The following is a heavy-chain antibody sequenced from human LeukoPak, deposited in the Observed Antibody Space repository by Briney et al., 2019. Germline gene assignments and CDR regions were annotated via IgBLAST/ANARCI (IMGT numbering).Heavy chain of an antibody. D-gene: IGHD2-2*02. J-gene: IGHJ6*03. V-gene: IGHV4-39*07. Sequence: PSETLSLTCTVSGGSISSSSYYWGWIRQPPGKGLEWIGSIYYSGSTYYNPSLKSRVTISVDTSKNQFSLKLSSVTAADTAVYYCARLRARGYCSSTSCYRGGYYYMDVWGKGTTVTVSS. CDR3: ARLRARGYCSSTSCYRGGYYYMDV. CDR1: GGSISSSSYY. CDR2: IYYSGST.